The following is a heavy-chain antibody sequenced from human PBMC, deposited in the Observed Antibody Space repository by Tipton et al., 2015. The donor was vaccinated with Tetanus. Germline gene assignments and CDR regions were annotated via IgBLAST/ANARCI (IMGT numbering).Heavy chain of an antibody. V-gene: IGHV4-30-2*01. CDR3: ARGHGSGRNSFRFEY. CDR1: GASISSGGYY. CDR2: IYHTGST. Sequence: TLSLTCSVSGASISSGGYYWTWIRQHPGKGLEWIGYIYHTGSTYYNPSLKSRATISVNLSKKHFSLKLTSVTAADTAVYYCARGHGSGRNSFRFEYWGQGTLVAVSS. J-gene: IGHJ4*02. D-gene: IGHD3-10*01.